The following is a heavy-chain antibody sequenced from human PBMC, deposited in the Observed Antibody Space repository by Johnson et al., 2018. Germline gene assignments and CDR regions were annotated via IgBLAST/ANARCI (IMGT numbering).Heavy chain of an antibody. Sequence: QVQLVQSGAEVKKPGASXKVSCRASGYTFTNYYLHWVRQAPGQGLEWMGIINPNSGTTGHAQKFQGRVSMTRDTSTSTVYMELSSLRSEDTAVYYCARGTFYYDTRPYYYRHWGQGTLVTVSS. CDR3: ARGTFYYDTRPYYYRH. D-gene: IGHD3-22*01. V-gene: IGHV1-46*01. J-gene: IGHJ1*01. CDR1: GYTFTNYY. CDR2: INPNSGTT.